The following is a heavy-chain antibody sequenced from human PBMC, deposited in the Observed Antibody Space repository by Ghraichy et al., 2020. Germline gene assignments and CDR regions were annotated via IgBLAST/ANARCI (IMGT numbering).Heavy chain of an antibody. V-gene: IGHV3-23*01. CDR3: AKVRGDSYGYPHDY. CDR1: GFTFSSYA. J-gene: IGHJ4*02. CDR2: ISGSGGST. Sequence: GESLRLSCAASGFTFSSYAMSWVRQAPGKGLEWVSAISGSGGSTYYADSVKGRFTISRDNSKNTLYLQMNSLRAEDTAVYYCAKVRGDSYGYPHDYWGQGTLVTVSS. D-gene: IGHD5-18*01.